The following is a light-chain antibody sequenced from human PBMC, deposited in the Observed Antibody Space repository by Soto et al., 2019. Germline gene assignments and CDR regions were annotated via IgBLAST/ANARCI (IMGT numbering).Light chain of an antibody. CDR3: QQYSSSSEWT. J-gene: IGKJ1*01. CDR1: QSVSRR. CDR2: GAS. V-gene: IGKV1-5*01. Sequence: DIQMTQSPSTLSASVGDRVTITCRASQSVSRRLAWYQQRPGQSPRLLISGASMRASGVPVRFIGSGSGTDFTLTISCLQPDDFATYYCQQYSSSSEWTFGQGTKVDIK.